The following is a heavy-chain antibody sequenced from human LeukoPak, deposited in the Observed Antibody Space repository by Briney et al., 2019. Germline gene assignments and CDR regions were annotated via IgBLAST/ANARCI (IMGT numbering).Heavy chain of an antibody. V-gene: IGHV3-11*01. J-gene: IGHJ3*02. Sequence: GGSLRLSCAASGFTFSDYYMSWIRQAPGKGLEWVSYISISCSTIYYADSVKGRFSISRDNAKNSLYLQMNSLRAEDTAVYYCARVANYYDSSGYAFDIWGQGTMVTVSS. CDR1: GFTFSDYY. CDR2: ISISCSTI. D-gene: IGHD3-22*01. CDR3: ARVANYYDSSGYAFDI.